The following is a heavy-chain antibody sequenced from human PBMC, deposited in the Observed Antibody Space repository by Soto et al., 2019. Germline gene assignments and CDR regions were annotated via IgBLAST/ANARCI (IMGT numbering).Heavy chain of an antibody. J-gene: IGHJ1*01. V-gene: IGHV4-4*02. D-gene: IGHD1-1*01. CDR3: ARLGTRFYFQH. Sequence: QVQLQESGPGLVKSSGTLSLTCADSGDSISSPHWWSWVRQPPGKGLEWIGEIYHSGTTNYNPSLKSRVTMSVDKSKNQLSLMLSSVTAADTAVYYCARLGTRFYFQHWGQGTLVTVSS. CDR1: GDSISSPHW. CDR2: IYHSGTT.